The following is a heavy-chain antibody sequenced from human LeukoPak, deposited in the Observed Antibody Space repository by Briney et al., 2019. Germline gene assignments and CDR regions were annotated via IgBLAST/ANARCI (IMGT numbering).Heavy chain of an antibody. CDR1: GFTFSSFG. CDR3: VREGTYFFASGSFQGYYFDN. V-gene: IGHV3-30*03. D-gene: IGHD3-10*01. CDR2: ISNDGSDK. Sequence: SGGSLRLSCAASGFTFSSFGMHWVRQSPGKGLEWVAVISNDGSDKHHADSVKGRFTVSRDNSKHTVYLQMDRLRVEDTAIYYCVREGTYFFASGSFQGYYFDNWGQGTLVTVSS. J-gene: IGHJ4*02.